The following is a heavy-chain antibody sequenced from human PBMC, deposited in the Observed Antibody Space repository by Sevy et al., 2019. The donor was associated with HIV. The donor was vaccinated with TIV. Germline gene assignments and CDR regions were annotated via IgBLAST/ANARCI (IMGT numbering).Heavy chain of an antibody. Sequence: ASVKVSCKASGYTFTSYGISWVRQAPGQGLEWMGWISDYNGNTNYAQKLQGRVTMTTDTSTSTAYMELRSLRSDDTALYCCARDRVGIVGATTGYYYYGMDVWGQGTTVTVSS. CDR2: ISDYNGNT. CDR1: GYTFTSYG. D-gene: IGHD1-26*01. V-gene: IGHV1-18*01. CDR3: ARDRVGIVGATTGYYYYGMDV. J-gene: IGHJ6*02.